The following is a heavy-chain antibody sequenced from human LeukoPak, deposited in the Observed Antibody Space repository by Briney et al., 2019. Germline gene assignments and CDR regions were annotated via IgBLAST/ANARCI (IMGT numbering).Heavy chain of an antibody. CDR3: AKKGVSSGWYGWFDP. Sequence: TGGSLRLSCAASGFTFSSYAMSWVRQAPGRGLEWVSALSGSGGSTYYADSVKGRFTISRDNSENTLYLQMSSLRADDMAVYYCAKKGVSSGWYGWFDPWGQGTLVTVSS. V-gene: IGHV3-23*01. CDR1: GFTFSSYA. CDR2: LSGSGGST. J-gene: IGHJ5*02. D-gene: IGHD6-19*01.